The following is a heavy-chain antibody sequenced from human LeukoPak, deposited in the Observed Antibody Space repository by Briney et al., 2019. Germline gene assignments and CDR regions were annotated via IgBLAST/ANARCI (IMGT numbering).Heavy chain of an antibody. V-gene: IGHV1-2*06. J-gene: IGHJ4*02. CDR3: ANGAETTYFDY. D-gene: IGHD4-4*01. CDR2: INPNSGDT. Sequence: GASVKVSCKASGYTFTGYYVHWVRQAPGQGLEWMGRINPNSGDTNYAQKFQGRVTMTRDTSTSTVYMELSSLRSEDTAVYYCANGAETTYFDYWGQGTLVTVSS. CDR1: GYTFTGYY.